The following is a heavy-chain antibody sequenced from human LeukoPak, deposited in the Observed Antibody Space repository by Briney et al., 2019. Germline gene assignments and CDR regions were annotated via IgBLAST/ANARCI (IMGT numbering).Heavy chain of an antibody. Sequence: GGSLRLSCVASGFTFSNNGMHWVRQAPGKGLEWVALICYDGSKKHYGDSVKGRFTISRDDSKNTLYLQMNGLRAEDTAVYYCARDVGNFGSGTAYFDSWGQGTLVTVSS. J-gene: IGHJ4*02. V-gene: IGHV3-33*01. CDR3: ARDVGNFGSGTAYFDS. D-gene: IGHD3-10*01. CDR1: GFTFSNNG. CDR2: ICYDGSKK.